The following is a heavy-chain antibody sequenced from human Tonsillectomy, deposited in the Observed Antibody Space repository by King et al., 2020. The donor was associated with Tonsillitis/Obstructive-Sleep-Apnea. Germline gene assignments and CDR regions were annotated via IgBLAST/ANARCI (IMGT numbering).Heavy chain of an antibody. D-gene: IGHD3-10*01. CDR2: INHSGST. V-gene: IGHV4-34*01. CDR3: ARGGGSGRNDYYMDV. Sequence: VQLQQWGAGLLKPSETLSLTCAVYGGSFSGYYWSWIRQPPGKGLEWIGEINHSGSTNYNPSLKSRVTISVDTSKNQFSLKLSSVTAADTAVYYCARGGGSGRNDYYMDVWGKGTTVTVSS. CDR1: GGSFSGYY. J-gene: IGHJ6*03.